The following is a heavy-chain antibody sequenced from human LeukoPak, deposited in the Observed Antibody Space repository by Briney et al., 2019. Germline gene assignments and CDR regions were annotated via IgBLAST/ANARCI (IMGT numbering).Heavy chain of an antibody. V-gene: IGHV3-23*01. Sequence: HAGGSLRLSCAASGFTFSSYAMTWVRQAPGKGLEWVSGISGSGTSTYYADSVKGRFIISRDNSKNTLYLQMNSLRPEDTAVYYCAKTATRVRGYGMDVWAKGPRSPSP. CDR1: GFTFSSYA. CDR3: AKTATRVRGYGMDV. J-gene: IGHJ6*02. D-gene: IGHD2-21*02. CDR2: ISGSGTST.